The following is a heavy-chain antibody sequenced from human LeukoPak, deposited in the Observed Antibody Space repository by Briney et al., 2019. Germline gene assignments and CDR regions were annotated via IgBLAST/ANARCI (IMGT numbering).Heavy chain of an antibody. CDR1: GFTVSSYE. D-gene: IGHD3-16*01. Sequence: PGGSLRLSCAAYGFTVSSYEFYWVRQAPGKGREWVSYISSDGTTIKYADSVKGRFTISRDDDKRSLYLQMNGLRADDMAIYYCGAARQYVGAFDIWGQGTVVTVSS. CDR3: GAARQYVGAFDI. V-gene: IGHV3-48*03. J-gene: IGHJ3*02. CDR2: ISSDGTTI.